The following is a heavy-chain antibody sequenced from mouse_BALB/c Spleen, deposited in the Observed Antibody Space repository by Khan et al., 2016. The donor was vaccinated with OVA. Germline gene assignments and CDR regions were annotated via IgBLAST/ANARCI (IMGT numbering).Heavy chain of an antibody. CDR1: GYIFTNYW. V-gene: IGHV1-76*01. CDR3: AREESKYAFDY. CDR2: IYTGTDNT. D-gene: IGHD2-14*01. J-gene: IGHJ2*01. Sequence: QVQLQQSGAELVRPGASVKLSCRTSGYIFTNYWIHWVKQRSGQGLEWMARIYTGTDNTYYNEKLKDKATLTADRSSSTAYMQLSSLKTEDSAAYYCAREESKYAFDYWGQGTPLTVSS.